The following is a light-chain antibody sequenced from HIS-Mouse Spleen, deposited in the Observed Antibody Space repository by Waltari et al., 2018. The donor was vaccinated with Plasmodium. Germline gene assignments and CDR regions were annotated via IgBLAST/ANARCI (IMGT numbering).Light chain of an antibody. V-gene: IGLV1-51*01. CDR2: ENM. Sequence: QSVLTQPPSVSAAPGPKVTISCSGSSSNIRNNYVSWYQQLPGTAPKHPIYENMMRPPGILYASRGPKSGTSATLGNTGLQTGDEAGYYCGTWDSGRSAGVVFGGGTKLTVL. CDR1: SSNIRNNY. CDR3: GTWDSGRSAGVV. J-gene: IGLJ2*01.